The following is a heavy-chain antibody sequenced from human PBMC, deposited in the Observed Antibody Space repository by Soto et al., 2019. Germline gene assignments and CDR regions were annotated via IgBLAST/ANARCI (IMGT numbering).Heavy chain of an antibody. J-gene: IGHJ4*02. CDR1: GFTFSSYA. D-gene: IGHD1-26*01. V-gene: IGHV3-30-3*01. Sequence: QVQLVESGGGVVQPGRSLRLSCAASGFTFSSYAMHWVRQAPGKGLEWVAVISYDGSNKYYADSVKGRFTISRDNSKNTLYLQMNSLRAEDTAVYFCAKAVSESIRYFDFWGRGTLVTVSS. CDR2: ISYDGSNK. CDR3: AKAVSESIRYFDF.